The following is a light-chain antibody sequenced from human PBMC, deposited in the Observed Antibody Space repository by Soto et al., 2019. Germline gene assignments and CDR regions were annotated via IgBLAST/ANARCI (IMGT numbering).Light chain of an antibody. CDR1: QSVSNNY. CDR2: GAS. V-gene: IGKV3-20*01. Sequence: EIVLTQSPGTLSLSPGDTAALSCRASQSVSNNYLAWYQQKPGQAPRLLIYGASSRATGIPDRFSGSASGTDFALTSSRLEAEDFAVYYCQQYGTSPRMFGQGTKVEIK. CDR3: QQYGTSPRM. J-gene: IGKJ1*01.